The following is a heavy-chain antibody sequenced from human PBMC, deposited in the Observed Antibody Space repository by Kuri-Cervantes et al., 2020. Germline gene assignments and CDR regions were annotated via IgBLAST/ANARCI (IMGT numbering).Heavy chain of an antibody. V-gene: IGHV3-33*01. D-gene: IGHD2-15*01. CDR3: ARVGSRRGMDV. J-gene: IGHJ6*02. CDR2: IWYDGSNK. Sequence: GGSLRLSCAASGFTFSSYGLHWVRQAPGKGLEWVAVIWYDGSNKYYADSVKGRFTISRDNSKNTLYLQMNSLRAEDTAVYYCARVGSRRGMDVWGQGTAVTVSS. CDR1: GFTFSSYG.